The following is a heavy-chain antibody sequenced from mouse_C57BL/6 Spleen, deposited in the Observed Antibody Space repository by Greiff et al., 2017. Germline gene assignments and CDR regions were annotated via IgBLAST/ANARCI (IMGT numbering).Heavy chain of an antibody. CDR3: ARYPLTPYYFDY. CDR2: IRNKANGYTT. D-gene: IGHD1-3*01. V-gene: IGHV7-3*01. Sequence: EVKLVESGGGLVQPGGSLSLSCAASGFTFTDYYMSWVRQPPGKALEWLGFIRNKANGYTTEYSASVKGRFTISRDNSQSILYLQMNALRAEDSATYYCARYPLTPYYFDYWGQGTTLTVSS. J-gene: IGHJ2*01. CDR1: GFTFTDYY.